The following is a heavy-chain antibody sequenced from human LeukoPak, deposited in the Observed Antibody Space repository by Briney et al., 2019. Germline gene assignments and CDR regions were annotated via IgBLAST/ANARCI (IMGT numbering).Heavy chain of an antibody. Sequence: PGGSLRLSCIVSGFTFRNYWMHWVRQAPGKGLEWVSRIDSDGSSTTYADSVKGRFTISRDNAKNTLYLQMNSLRAEDTAVYYCARDRAGGFDYWGQGTLVTVSS. J-gene: IGHJ4*02. CDR1: GFTFRNYW. CDR3: ARDRAGGFDY. D-gene: IGHD3-16*01. CDR2: IDSDGSST. V-gene: IGHV3-74*01.